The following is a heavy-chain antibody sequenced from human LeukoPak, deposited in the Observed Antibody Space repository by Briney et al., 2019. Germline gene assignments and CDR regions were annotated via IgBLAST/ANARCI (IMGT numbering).Heavy chain of an antibody. CDR2: IYYSGST. Sequence: PSETLSLTCTVSGGSISDYYWNWIRQPPGKGLEWIGYIYYSGSTTYNPSLKSRVTMSVDTAKNQFSLKLSSVTAADTAVYYCARTAGPYSSGWYLRYWGQGTLVTVSS. D-gene: IGHD6-19*01. V-gene: IGHV4-59*08. J-gene: IGHJ4*02. CDR1: GGSISDYY. CDR3: ARTAGPYSSGWYLRY.